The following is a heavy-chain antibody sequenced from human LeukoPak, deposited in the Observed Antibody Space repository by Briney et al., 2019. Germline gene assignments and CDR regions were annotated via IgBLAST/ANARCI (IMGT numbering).Heavy chain of an antibody. CDR3: ARDVPTVQLWRTDAFDI. CDR2: INHSGST. CDR1: GGSFSGYY. D-gene: IGHD5-18*01. J-gene: IGHJ3*02. V-gene: IGHV4-34*01. Sequence: PSETLSLTCAVYGGSFSGYYWSWIRQPPGKGLEWIGEINHSGSTNYNPSLKSRVTMSADTSKNQFSMELTSVTAADTAVYYCARDVPTVQLWRTDAFDIWGQGTMVTVSS.